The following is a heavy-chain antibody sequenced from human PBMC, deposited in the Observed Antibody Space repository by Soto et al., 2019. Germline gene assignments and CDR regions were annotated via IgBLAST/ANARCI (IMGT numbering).Heavy chain of an antibody. J-gene: IGHJ5*02. CDR3: ARESGGWYNWFDP. V-gene: IGHV1-3*01. D-gene: IGHD6-19*01. CDR1: GYTFTSYA. Sequence: ASVKVSCKASGYTFTSYAMHWVRQAPGQRLEWMGWINAGNGNTKYSQKFQGRVTITRDTSASTAYMELSSLRSEDTAVYYCARESGGWYNWFDPWGQGTLLTVSS. CDR2: INAGNGNT.